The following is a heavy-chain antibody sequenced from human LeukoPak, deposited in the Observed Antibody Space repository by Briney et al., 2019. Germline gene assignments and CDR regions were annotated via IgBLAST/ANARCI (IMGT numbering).Heavy chain of an antibody. Sequence: ASVKVSCKASGYTFTDYYMHWVRQAPGQGLEWMGWISPSSGGTNYAQKFQGRVTMTRDTSTGTAYMELSRLRSDDTAMYYCARDVLTTFGYFSAADGFWGQGTLVTVPS. V-gene: IGHV1-2*02. D-gene: IGHD3-10*02. J-gene: IGHJ4*02. CDR2: ISPSSGGT. CDR3: ARDVLTTFGYFSAADGF. CDR1: GYTFTDYY.